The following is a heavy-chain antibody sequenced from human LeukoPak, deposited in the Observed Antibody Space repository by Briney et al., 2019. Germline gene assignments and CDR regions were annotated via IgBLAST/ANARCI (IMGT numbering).Heavy chain of an antibody. Sequence: GGSLRLSCAASGFAFSSYAMAWVRQAPGKGLEWVSAITGSGGSTHYADSVKGRFTISRDNSKNTLYLQMNSLRAEDTAVYYCAKEYGSGSYYYDYWGQGTLVTVSS. D-gene: IGHD3-10*01. CDR1: GFAFSSYA. CDR3: AKEYGSGSYYYDY. CDR2: ITGSGGST. J-gene: IGHJ4*02. V-gene: IGHV3-23*01.